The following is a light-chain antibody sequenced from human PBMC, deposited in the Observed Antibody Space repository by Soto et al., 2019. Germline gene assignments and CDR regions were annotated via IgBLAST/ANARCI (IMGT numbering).Light chain of an antibody. CDR3: SSYTSSTTRV. Sequence: QSALXQPASVSGSPVQSITISCTGTSSDVGGYNSVSWYQQHPGKAPKLMIYDVSNRPSGVSNRFSGSKSGNTASLTISGLQAEDEADYYCSSYTSSTTRVFGTGTKVTVL. J-gene: IGLJ1*01. CDR1: SSDVGGYNS. V-gene: IGLV2-14*01. CDR2: DVS.